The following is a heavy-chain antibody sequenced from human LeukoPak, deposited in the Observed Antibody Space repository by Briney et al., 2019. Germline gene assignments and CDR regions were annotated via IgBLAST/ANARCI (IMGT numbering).Heavy chain of an antibody. V-gene: IGHV3-48*04. CDR3: ADNLSR. Sequence: SGGSLRLSCAASGMTLSITSMNWVRQAPGKGLEWISYIDKSSDPIYYADSVKGRFTISRDIARNSLFLQMNSLRAEDTAVYFCADNLSRWGQGTLVTVSS. D-gene: IGHD1-1*01. J-gene: IGHJ4*02. CDR2: IDKSSDPI. CDR1: GMTLSITS.